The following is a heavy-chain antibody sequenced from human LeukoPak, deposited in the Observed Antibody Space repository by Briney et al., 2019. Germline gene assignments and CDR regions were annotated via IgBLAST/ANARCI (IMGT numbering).Heavy chain of an antibody. J-gene: IGHJ4*02. V-gene: IGHV3-30-3*01. D-gene: IGHD1-26*01. CDR2: ISYDGSNN. Sequence: GGPLRLSCAASGFTFSSYAMHWVRQAPGKGLEWVAVISYDGSNNYYADSVKGRFTISRDNSKNTLYLQMNSLRAEDTAVYYCARVGSYSFDYWGQGTLVTVSS. CDR3: ARVGSYSFDY. CDR1: GFTFSSYA.